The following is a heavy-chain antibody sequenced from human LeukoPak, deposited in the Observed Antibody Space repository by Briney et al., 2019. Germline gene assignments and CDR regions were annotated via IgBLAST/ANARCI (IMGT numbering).Heavy chain of an antibody. CDR3: ARGGYSSGWYFAYYYYYMDV. CDR1: GGTFSSYA. D-gene: IGHD6-19*01. Sequence: GASVKVSCKASGGTFSSYAISWVRQAPGQGLEWMGGIIPIFGTANYAQKFQGRITITADKSTSTAYMELSSLRSEDTAVYYCARGGYSSGWYFAYYYYYMDVWGKGTTVTVSS. J-gene: IGHJ6*03. V-gene: IGHV1-69*06. CDR2: IIPIFGTA.